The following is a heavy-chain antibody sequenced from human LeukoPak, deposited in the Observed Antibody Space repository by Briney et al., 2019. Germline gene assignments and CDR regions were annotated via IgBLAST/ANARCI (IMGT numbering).Heavy chain of an antibody. CDR2: INPHSGDT. CDR3: ARDPPYYDVLTGYD. CDR1: GYTFTGYY. D-gene: IGHD3-9*01. J-gene: IGHJ4*02. Sequence: ASVKVSCKASGYTFTGYYMHWVRQAPGQGLEWMGWINPHSGDTNYAQKFQGRVTMTRDTSISTAYMELSRLRSDDTAVYYSARDPPYYDVLTGYDWGQGTLVTVSS. V-gene: IGHV1-2*02.